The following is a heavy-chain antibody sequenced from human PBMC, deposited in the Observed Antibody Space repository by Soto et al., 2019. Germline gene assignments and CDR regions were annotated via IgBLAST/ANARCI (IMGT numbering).Heavy chain of an antibody. V-gene: IGHV1-69*02. D-gene: IGHD2-2*01. CDR2: IIPILGIA. Sequence: QVQLVQSGAEVKKPGSSVKVSCKASGGTFSSYTISWVRQAPGQGLEWMGRIIPILGIANYAQKFQGRVTITADKSTSTAYMELSSLRSEDTAVYYCARGVVVVVPAASDRDYYYYGMDVWGQGTTVTVSS. J-gene: IGHJ6*02. CDR1: GGTFSSYT. CDR3: ARGVVVVVPAASDRDYYYYGMDV.